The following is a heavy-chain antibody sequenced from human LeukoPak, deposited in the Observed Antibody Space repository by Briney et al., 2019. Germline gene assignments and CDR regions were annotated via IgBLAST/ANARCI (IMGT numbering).Heavy chain of an antibody. CDR1: GFTFSSYA. J-gene: IGHJ4*02. Sequence: GGSLRLSCAASGFTFSSYAMSWVRQAPGKGLEWVSSISSSSSYIYYADSVKGRFTISRDNAKNSLYLQMNSLRAEDTAVYYCARDALLWFGESYDYWGQGTLVTVSS. CDR3: ARDALLWFGESYDY. CDR2: ISSSSSYI. V-gene: IGHV3-21*01. D-gene: IGHD3-10*01.